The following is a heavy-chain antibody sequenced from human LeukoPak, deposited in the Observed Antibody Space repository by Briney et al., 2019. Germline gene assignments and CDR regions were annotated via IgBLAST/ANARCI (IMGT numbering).Heavy chain of an antibody. CDR2: INHNGNVN. CDR3: ATEGHYYDSSGYYY. J-gene: IGHJ4*02. Sequence: GGSLRLSCAASGFTFSSYWMNWARQAPGKGLEWVASINHNGNVNYYVDSVKGRFTISRDNAKNSLYLQMNSLRAEDTAVYYCATEGHYYDSSGYYYWGQGTLVTVSS. V-gene: IGHV3-7*04. D-gene: IGHD3-22*01. CDR1: GFTFSSYW.